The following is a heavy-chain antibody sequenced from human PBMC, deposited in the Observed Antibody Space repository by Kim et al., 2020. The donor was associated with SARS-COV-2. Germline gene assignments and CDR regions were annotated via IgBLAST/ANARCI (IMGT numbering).Heavy chain of an antibody. Sequence: ASVKVSCKASGYTFTSYGISWVRQAPGQGLEWMGWISAYNGNTNYAQKLQGRVTMTTDTSTSTAYMELRSLRSDDTAVYYCARDLDGIAYCGGDCETGSLQHWGQGTLVTVSS. CDR2: ISAYNGNT. J-gene: IGHJ1*01. V-gene: IGHV1-18*01. D-gene: IGHD2-21*02. CDR1: GYTFTSYG. CDR3: ARDLDGIAYCGGDCETGSLQH.